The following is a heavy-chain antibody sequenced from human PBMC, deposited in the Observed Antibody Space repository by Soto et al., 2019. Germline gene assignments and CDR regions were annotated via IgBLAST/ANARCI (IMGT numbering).Heavy chain of an antibody. CDR2: ITPYNGNT. CDR3: ATGMTSWDAFDN. Sequence: QMQLVQSGAEVKKTGSSVKVCCKASGYPFTYRYLHWVRQDPGQALEWMGWITPYNGNTNYEQKFQDRVTITRDRSMRTACMELSSLRTEDTPIYYCATGMTSWDAFDNWGERTMVTVSS. CDR1: GYPFTYRY. V-gene: IGHV1-45*02. J-gene: IGHJ3*02. D-gene: IGHD1-1*01.